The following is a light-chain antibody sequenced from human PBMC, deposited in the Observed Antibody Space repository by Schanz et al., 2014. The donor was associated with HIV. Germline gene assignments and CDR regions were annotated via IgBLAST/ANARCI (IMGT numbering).Light chain of an antibody. CDR2: DVS. CDR3: QSYDSSLRASV. Sequence: QSALTQPASVSGSPGQSITISCTGTTSDVGSYNLVSWYQQHPGKAPKLMIYDVSKRPSGVPDRFSGSKSGNTASLTVSGLQAEDEADYYCQSYDSSLRASVFGGGTKLTVL. J-gene: IGLJ3*02. CDR1: TSDVGSYNL. V-gene: IGLV2-14*02.